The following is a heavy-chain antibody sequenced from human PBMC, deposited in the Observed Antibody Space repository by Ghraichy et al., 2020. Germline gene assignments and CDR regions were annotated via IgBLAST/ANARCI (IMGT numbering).Heavy chain of an antibody. V-gene: IGHV3-15*01. CDR2: IKSKTDGGTT. CDR1: GFTFSNAW. Sequence: GGSLRLSCAASGFTFSNAWMSWVRQAPGKGLEWVGRIKSKTDGGTTDYAAPVKGRFTISRDDSKNTLYLQMNSLKTEDTAVYYCTTDIGSSGWYADAFDIWGQGTMVTVSS. D-gene: IGHD6-19*01. J-gene: IGHJ3*02. CDR3: TTDIGSSGWYADAFDI.